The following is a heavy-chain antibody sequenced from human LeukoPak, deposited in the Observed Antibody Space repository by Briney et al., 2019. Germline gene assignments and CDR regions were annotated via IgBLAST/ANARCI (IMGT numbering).Heavy chain of an antibody. CDR2: ISGGGERT. CDR1: GIVFSNTA. J-gene: IGHJ5*02. D-gene: IGHD3-22*01. V-gene: IGHV3-23*01. CDR3: GKDGGQYSSGPEFDP. Sequence: GGSLRLSCAASGIVFSNTAMNWARQSPGRGLEWISAISGGGERTFYADSVKGRFTISRDNSKNMVYLQMNSPRADDTAIYYCGKDGGQYSSGPEFDPRGQGVLVTVSS.